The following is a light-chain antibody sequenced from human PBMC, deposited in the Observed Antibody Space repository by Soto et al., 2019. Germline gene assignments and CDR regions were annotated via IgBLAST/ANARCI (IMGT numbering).Light chain of an antibody. CDR1: QGISTY. V-gene: IGKV1-39*01. CDR2: AVS. Sequence: IQLTQSPSSLSASVGDLVTIXXRSSQGISTYLAWYQQKPGKAPQLXIYAVSTLQSGVSSRFSGSGVGTDFTLTISSLQPEDFATYYCQQSYSTPLTFGGGTKVDI. J-gene: IGKJ4*01. CDR3: QQSYSTPLT.